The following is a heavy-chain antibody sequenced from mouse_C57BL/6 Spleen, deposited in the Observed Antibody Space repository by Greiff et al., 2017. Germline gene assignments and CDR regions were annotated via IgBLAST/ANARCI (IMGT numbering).Heavy chain of an antibody. CDR3: ARDRSLCWDVRYFDY. Sequence: VQLQQSGPELVKPGASVKISCKASGYSFTDYNMNWVKQSNGKSLEWIGVINPNYGTTSYNQQFKGKATLTGDQSASTAYMQLNSLTSEDSAVYYCARDRSLCWDVRYFDYWGQGTTLSVSS. D-gene: IGHD6-1*01. J-gene: IGHJ2*01. V-gene: IGHV1-39*01. CDR1: GYSFTDYN. CDR2: INPNYGTT.